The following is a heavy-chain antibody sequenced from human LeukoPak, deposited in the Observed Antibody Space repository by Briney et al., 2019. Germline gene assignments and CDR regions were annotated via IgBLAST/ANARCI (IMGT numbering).Heavy chain of an antibody. CDR3: ARVRQWLVRPYFDY. D-gene: IGHD6-19*01. J-gene: IGHJ4*02. CDR1: GYTFTSYA. Sequence: GASVKVACKASGYTFTSYAMNWVRQAPGQGLEWMGWINTNTGNPTYAQGFTGRFVFSLDTSVSTAYLQISSLKAEDTAVYYCARVRQWLVRPYFDYWGQGTLVTVSS. CDR2: INTNTGNP. V-gene: IGHV7-4-1*02.